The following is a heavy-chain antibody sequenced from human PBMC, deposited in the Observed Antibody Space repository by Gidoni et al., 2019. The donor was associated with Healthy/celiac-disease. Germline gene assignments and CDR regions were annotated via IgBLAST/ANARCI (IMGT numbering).Heavy chain of an antibody. CDR2: IHTTTGNP. CDR3: ASSRGGQWPYNWFDP. D-gene: IGHD6-19*01. J-gene: IGHJ5*02. CDR1: GYTFTSYA. V-gene: IGHV7-4-1*02. Sequence: QVQLVQSGSELKKPGASVTVSCKASGYTFTSYAMNWVRQAPGQGLEWMGWIHTTTGNPTYAQGCTGRFVFSWDTSVSTAYRQISSLKAEDTAVYYCASSRGGQWPYNWFDPWGQGTLVTVSS.